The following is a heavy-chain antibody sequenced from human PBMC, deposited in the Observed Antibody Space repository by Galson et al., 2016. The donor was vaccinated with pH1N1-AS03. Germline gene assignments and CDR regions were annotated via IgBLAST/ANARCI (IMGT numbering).Heavy chain of an antibody. Sequence: SVKVSCKASGYAFTDYYMHLLRQAPGQGLEWMAWINTDSGGTDYAQEFQGRVTMTRDASISTTYMELSSLRSDDMAVYYCVRGSPHSSSTNYAFEFWGRGTMVTVSS. D-gene: IGHD6-13*01. CDR1: GYAFTDYY. J-gene: IGHJ3*01. CDR3: VRGSPHSSSTNYAFEF. CDR2: INTDSGGT. V-gene: IGHV1-2*02.